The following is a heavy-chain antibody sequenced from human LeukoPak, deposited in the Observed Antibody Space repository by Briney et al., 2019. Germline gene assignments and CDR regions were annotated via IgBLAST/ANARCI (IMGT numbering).Heavy chain of an antibody. CDR3: ARVVDGAVSSYYYYYMDV. D-gene: IGHD2-8*01. Sequence: GASVKVSCKASGYTFTSYGISWVRQAPGQGLEWMGWISAYNGNTNYAQKLQGRVTMTTDTSTSTAYMELRSLRSDDTAVYYCARVVDGAVSSYYYYYMDVWGKGTTVTISS. J-gene: IGHJ6*03. V-gene: IGHV1-18*01. CDR1: GYTFTSYG. CDR2: ISAYNGNT.